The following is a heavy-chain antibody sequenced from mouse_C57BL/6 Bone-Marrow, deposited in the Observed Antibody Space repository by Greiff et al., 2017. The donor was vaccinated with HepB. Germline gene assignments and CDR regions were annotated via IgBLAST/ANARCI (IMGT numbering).Heavy chain of an antibody. J-gene: IGHJ3*01. CDR1: GYTFTTYP. Sequence: VMLVESGAELVKPGASVKMSCKASGYTFTTYPLEWMKQNHGKSLEWIGNFHPYNDDTKYNEKFKGKATLTVEKSSSTVYLELSRLTSDDSAVYYCARRGNYYGSSASWFAYWGQGTLVTVS. V-gene: IGHV1-47*01. CDR2: FHPYNDDT. CDR3: ARRGNYYGSSASWFAY. D-gene: IGHD1-1*01.